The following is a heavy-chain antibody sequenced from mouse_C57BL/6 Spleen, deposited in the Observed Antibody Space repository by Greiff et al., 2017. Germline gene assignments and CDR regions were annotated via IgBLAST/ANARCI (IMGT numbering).Heavy chain of an antibody. J-gene: IGHJ4*01. CDR3: ARDLAYYSNYDAMDY. D-gene: IGHD2-5*01. V-gene: IGHV5-4*01. CDR1: GFTFSSYA. Sequence: EVQLQESGGGLVKPGGSLKLSCAASGFTFSSYAMSWVRQTPEKRLEWVATISDGGSYTYYPDNVKGRFTISRDNAKNNLYLQMSHLKSEVTAMYYCARDLAYYSNYDAMDYWGQGTSVTVSS. CDR2: ISDGGSYT.